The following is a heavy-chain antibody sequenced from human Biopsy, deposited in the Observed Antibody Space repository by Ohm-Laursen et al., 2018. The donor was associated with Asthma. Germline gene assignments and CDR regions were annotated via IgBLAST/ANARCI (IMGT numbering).Heavy chain of an antibody. J-gene: IGHJ5*02. D-gene: IGHD2-2*01. Sequence: TLSLTCTVSGGSISSNFYYWGWIRQPPGKGLEWIGNIYKSGQVYYNLSLKSRVTISVDTSKNQFSLQLSSVTAADTAVYYCARAGQCSSTSCYNPGWFDPWGQGTLVTVPS. V-gene: IGHV4-39*07. CDR1: GGSISSNFYY. CDR2: IYKSGQV. CDR3: ARAGQCSSTSCYNPGWFDP.